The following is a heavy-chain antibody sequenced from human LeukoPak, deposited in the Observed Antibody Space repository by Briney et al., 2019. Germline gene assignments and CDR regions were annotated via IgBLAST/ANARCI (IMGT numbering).Heavy chain of an antibody. J-gene: IGHJ6*03. CDR2: INPNSGGT. CDR1: GYTFTGYY. D-gene: IGHD6-19*01. CDR3: ARTYSSGSYTPFYYYYMDV. Sequence: ASVKVSCKASGYTFTGYYMHWVRQAPGQGLEWMGWINPNSGGTNYAQKFQGRVTMTRDTSISTAYMELSRLRSDDTAVYYCARTYSSGSYTPFYYYYMDVWGKGTTVTVSS. V-gene: IGHV1-2*02.